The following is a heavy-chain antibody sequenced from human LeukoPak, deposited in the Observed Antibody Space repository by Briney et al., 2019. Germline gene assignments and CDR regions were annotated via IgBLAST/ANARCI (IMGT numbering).Heavy chain of an antibody. V-gene: IGHV3-30*18. CDR1: GFSFSSFG. J-gene: IGHJ4*02. CDR3: AKGRDYYGSGSYHPFDY. CDR2: ISYDGSNK. D-gene: IGHD3-10*01. Sequence: GGSLRLSCAASGFSFSSFGMHWVRQAPGKGLEWVAVISYDGSNKYYADSVKGRFTISRDNSKNTLYLQMNSLRAEDTAVYYCAKGRDYYGSGSYHPFDYWGQGTLVTVSS.